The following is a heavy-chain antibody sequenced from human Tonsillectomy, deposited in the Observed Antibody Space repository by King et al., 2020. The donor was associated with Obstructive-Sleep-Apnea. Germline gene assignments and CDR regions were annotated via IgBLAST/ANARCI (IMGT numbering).Heavy chain of an antibody. V-gene: IGHV4-59*08. CDR2: IYYSGSA. CDR1: GGSISNYY. D-gene: IGHD3-22*01. CDR3: ARLGYYYDSSGYYYDY. J-gene: IGHJ4*02. Sequence: QVQLQESGPGLVKPSETLSLTCTVSGGSISNYYWSWIRQPPGKGLEWIGYIYYSGSANYNPSLKSRVTISVDTSKTQFSLKLSSVTAADTAVYYCARLGYYYDSSGYYYDYWGQGTLVTVSS.